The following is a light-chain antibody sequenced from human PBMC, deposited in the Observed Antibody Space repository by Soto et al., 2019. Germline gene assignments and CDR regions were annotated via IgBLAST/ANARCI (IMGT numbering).Light chain of an antibody. CDR2: ASN. Sequence: QSVLTQPPSVSGAPGQRVTISCTGSSSNIGAGYDVQWYQQLPGTVPKLLIYASNNRPSGVPDRFSGSKSDTSASLAITGLQAEDEADYYCQSFDSSLTVWVFGGGTQLTGL. CDR3: QSFDSSLTVWV. CDR1: SSNIGAGYD. V-gene: IGLV1-40*01. J-gene: IGLJ3*02.